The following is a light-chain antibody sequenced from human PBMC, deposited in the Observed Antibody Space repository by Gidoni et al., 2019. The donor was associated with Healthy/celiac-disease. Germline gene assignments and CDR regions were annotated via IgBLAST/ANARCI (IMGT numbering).Light chain of an antibody. CDR1: QSVSSSY. CDR2: GAS. V-gene: IGKV3-20*01. Sequence: EIVLTQAPGTLSLSPGERATLSGRASQSVSSSYLAWYQQKPGQAPRLLIYGASSRATGIPDRFSGSGSGTDFTLTIRRLEPEDFAVYYCQQYGSSPRTFGQGTKVEIK. CDR3: QQYGSSPRT. J-gene: IGKJ1*01.